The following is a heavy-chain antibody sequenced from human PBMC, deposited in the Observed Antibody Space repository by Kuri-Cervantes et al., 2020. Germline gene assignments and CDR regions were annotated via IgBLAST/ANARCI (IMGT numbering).Heavy chain of an antibody. CDR2: INHSGST. CDR3: ARRQASHITIFEVVIKTRYYFDY. CDR1: GGFFSGYY. J-gene: IGHJ4*02. D-gene: IGHD3-3*01. V-gene: IGHV4-34*01. Sequence: SQTLSLTCAVYGGFFSGYYWTWIRQPPGKGLEWIGEINHSGSTNYNPSLKSRVTISVDASKNQFSLKLSSVTAADTAVYYCARRQASHITIFEVVIKTRYYFDYWGQGTLVTVSS.